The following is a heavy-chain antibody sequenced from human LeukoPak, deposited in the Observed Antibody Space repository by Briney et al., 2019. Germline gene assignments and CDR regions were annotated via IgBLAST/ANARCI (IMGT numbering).Heavy chain of an antibody. J-gene: IGHJ4*02. CDR1: GFTFSNAW. CDR2: IKSKSDGGTT. Sequence: PGGSLRLSCAASGFTFSNAWMSWVRQAPGKGLEWVGRIKSKSDGGTTANAAPVKRRFIISGDDSKNTLYLQKNSLKTEDTAVYYCTTGDIAVAGIGLDYWGQGTLVTVSS. D-gene: IGHD6-19*01. V-gene: IGHV3-15*01. CDR3: TTGDIAVAGIGLDY.